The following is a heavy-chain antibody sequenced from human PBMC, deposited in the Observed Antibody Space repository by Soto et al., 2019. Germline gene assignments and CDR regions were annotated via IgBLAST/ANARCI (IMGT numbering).Heavy chain of an antibody. CDR2: INHSGST. D-gene: IGHD2-2*01. CDR3: ARGRRGSGRGYCSSTSCPYYFDY. Sequence: SETLSLTCAVYGGSFSGYYWSWIRQPPGKGLEWIGEINHSGSTNYNPSLKSRVTISVDTSKNQFSLKLSSVTAADTAVYYCARGRRGSGRGYCSSTSCPYYFDYWGQGTLVTVSS. J-gene: IGHJ4*02. CDR1: GGSFSGYY. V-gene: IGHV4-34*01.